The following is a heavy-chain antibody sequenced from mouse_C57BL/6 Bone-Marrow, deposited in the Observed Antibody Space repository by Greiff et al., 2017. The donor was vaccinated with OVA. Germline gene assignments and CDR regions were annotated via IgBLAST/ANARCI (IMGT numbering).Heavy chain of an antibody. Sequence: VQLQQSGPELVKPGASVKISCKASGYSFTGYYMNWVKQSPEKSLEWIGEINPSTGGTTYNQKFKAKATLTVDKSSSTAYMQLKSLTSEDSAVYYGASSMVKMYFDVWGTGTTVTVSS. J-gene: IGHJ1*03. CDR2: INPSTGGT. CDR1: GYSFTGYY. D-gene: IGHD2-1*01. V-gene: IGHV1-42*01. CDR3: ASSMVKMYFDV.